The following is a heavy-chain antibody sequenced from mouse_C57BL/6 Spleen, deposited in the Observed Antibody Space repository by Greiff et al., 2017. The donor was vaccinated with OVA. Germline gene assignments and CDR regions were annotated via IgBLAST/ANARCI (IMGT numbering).Heavy chain of an antibody. CDR1: GYTFTSYW. Sequence: QVQLQQSGAELVKPGASVKLSCKASGYTFTSYWMQWVKQRPGQGLEWIGEIDPSDSYTNYNQKFKGKATLTVDTSSSTAYMQLSSLTSEDSAVYYCAREEGYYGSKFAYWGQGTLVTVSA. CDR3: AREEGYYGSKFAY. D-gene: IGHD1-1*01. J-gene: IGHJ3*01. CDR2: IDPSDSYT. V-gene: IGHV1-50*01.